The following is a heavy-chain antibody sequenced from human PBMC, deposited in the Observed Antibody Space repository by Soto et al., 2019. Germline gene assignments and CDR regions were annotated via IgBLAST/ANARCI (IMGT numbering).Heavy chain of an antibody. D-gene: IGHD1-26*01. CDR1: GYTLTELS. V-gene: IGHV1-24*01. Sequence: GASVKVSCKVSGYTLTELSMHWVRQAPGKGLEWMGGFDPEDGETIYAQKFQGRVTMTEDTSTDTAYMELSSLRSEDTAVYYCATFYSGSYYSDAFDIWGQGTMVTVSS. J-gene: IGHJ3*02. CDR2: FDPEDGET. CDR3: ATFYSGSYYSDAFDI.